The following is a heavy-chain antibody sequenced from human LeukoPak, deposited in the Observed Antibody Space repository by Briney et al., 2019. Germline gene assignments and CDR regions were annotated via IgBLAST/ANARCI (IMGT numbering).Heavy chain of an antibody. CDR2: IYHGGST. V-gene: IGHV4-38-2*02. Sequence: NHSETLSLTCTVSGYSISSGYYWGWIRQPPGKGLEWIGSIYHGGSTYYNPSLKSRVTISVDTSKNQFSLKLSSVTAADTAVYYCARDVSGYSSSDYYYYMDVWGKGTTVTVSS. J-gene: IGHJ6*03. D-gene: IGHD6-6*01. CDR3: ARDVSGYSSSDYYYYMDV. CDR1: GYSISSGYY.